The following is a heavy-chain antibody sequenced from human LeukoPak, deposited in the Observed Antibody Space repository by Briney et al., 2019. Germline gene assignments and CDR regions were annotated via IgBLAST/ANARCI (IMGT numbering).Heavy chain of an antibody. CDR3: ARHRPHYDILTGLYYFDY. Sequence: PSETLSLTCTVSGGSISSSSSYYWGWIRQPPGKGLEWIGSISYSGSTYYNPSLKSRVTISVDTSKNQFSLKLSSVTAADTAVYYCARHRPHYDILTGLYYFDYWGQGTLVTVSS. D-gene: IGHD3-9*01. CDR2: ISYSGST. J-gene: IGHJ4*02. CDR1: GGSISSSSSYY. V-gene: IGHV4-39*01.